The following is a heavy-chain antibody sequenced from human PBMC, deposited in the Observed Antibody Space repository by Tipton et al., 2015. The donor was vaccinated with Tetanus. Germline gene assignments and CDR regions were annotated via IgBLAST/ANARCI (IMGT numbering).Heavy chain of an antibody. CDR2: IFHSGST. D-gene: IGHD2-2*01. V-gene: IGHV4-59*01. CDR1: GDSISGDY. CDR3: ARRSYCSSSRCFDAFDL. Sequence: TLSLTCTVSGDSISGDYWSWIRQPKGKGLEWIAYIFHSGSTNYSPSLKSRVAISMDTSKNQISLKLSSVTAADTAVYYCARRSYCSSSRCFDAFDLWGQGTMVTVSS. J-gene: IGHJ3*01.